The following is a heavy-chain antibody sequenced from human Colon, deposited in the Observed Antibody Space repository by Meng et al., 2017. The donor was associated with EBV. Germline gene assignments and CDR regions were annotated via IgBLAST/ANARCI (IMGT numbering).Heavy chain of an antibody. CDR3: ARLYPPDQWLLTSDTSEY. D-gene: IGHD6-19*01. CDR2: INHSGST. J-gene: IGHJ4*02. CDR1: AGSCSGHY. V-gene: IGHV4-34*01. Sequence: QGGSGWLEPPGTLSLTWPVYAGSCSGHYWTWIRQPPGKGLEWSGEINHSGSTNYNPSLKSRVTISTDTSKNQFSLKVKSGTAADTAVYFCARLYPPDQWLLTSDTSEYWGQGTLVTVSS.